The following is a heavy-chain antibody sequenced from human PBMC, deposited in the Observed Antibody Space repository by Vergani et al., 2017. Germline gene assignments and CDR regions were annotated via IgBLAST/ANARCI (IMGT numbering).Heavy chain of an antibody. Sequence: QVQLQQWGAGLLKPSETLSLTCAVYGGSFSGYYWSWIRQPPGKGLECIGEINHSGSTNYNPSLKSRVTISVDTSKNQFSLKLSSVTAADTAVYYCARGLQDHLLDYWGQGTLVTVSS. V-gene: IGHV4-34*01. CDR1: GGSFSGYY. D-gene: IGHD4-11*01. J-gene: IGHJ4*02. CDR3: ARGLQDHLLDY. CDR2: INHSGST.